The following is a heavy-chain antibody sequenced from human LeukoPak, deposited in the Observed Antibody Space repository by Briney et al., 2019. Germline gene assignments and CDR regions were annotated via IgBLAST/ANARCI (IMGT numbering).Heavy chain of an antibody. D-gene: IGHD3-10*01. V-gene: IGHV4-4*07. CDR2: MYTSGST. J-gene: IGHJ6*03. CDR1: GGSISNYS. CDR3: ARRMVLWFGDTLSRYYYYMDV. Sequence: PSETLSLTCTVSGGSISNYSWSWIRQPAGKGLEWIGRMYTSGSTNFNPSLKSRVTMSVDTSKNQFSLKLSSVTAADTAVYYCARRMVLWFGDTLSRYYYYMDVWGKGTTVTISS.